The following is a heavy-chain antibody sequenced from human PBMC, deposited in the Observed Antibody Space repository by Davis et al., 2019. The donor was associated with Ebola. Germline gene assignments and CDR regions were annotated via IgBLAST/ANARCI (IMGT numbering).Heavy chain of an antibody. J-gene: IGHJ4*02. Sequence: SLKISCAASGFTFDDYAMHWVRQAPGKGLEWVSGISWNSRTIGYADSVRGRFTISRDNAKHSLYLQMNSLRIEDTAFYYCAMTAVVGTEIDYWGQGTLVTVSS. V-gene: IGHV3-9*01. CDR2: ISWNSRTI. CDR3: AMTAVVGTEIDY. D-gene: IGHD6-19*01. CDR1: GFTFDDYA.